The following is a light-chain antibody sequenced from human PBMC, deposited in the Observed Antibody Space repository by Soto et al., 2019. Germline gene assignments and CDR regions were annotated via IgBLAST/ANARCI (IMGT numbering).Light chain of an antibody. J-gene: IGKJ1*01. Sequence: DIQMTQSPSSVSASVGDRVTITCRASQGISSWLALYQQKPGKAPELMIYAAYSLQGGVPSRFSGSGSGTEFTLTISSLQSEDSAVYYCQQYNNWPSWTFGQGTKVDIK. CDR2: AAY. CDR1: QGISSW. CDR3: QQYNNWPSWT. V-gene: IGKV1-12*02.